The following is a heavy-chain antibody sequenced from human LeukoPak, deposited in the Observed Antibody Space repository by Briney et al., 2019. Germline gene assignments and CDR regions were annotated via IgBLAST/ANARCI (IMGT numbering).Heavy chain of an antibody. J-gene: IGHJ3*02. CDR2: IYTSGST. CDR3: ARTRKSAAAESDAFDI. CDR1: GGSISSYY. Sequence: SETLSLTCTVSGGSISSYYWSWIRQPAGKGLEWIGRIYTSGSTNYNPSLKSRVTMSVDTSKNQFSLKLSSVTAADTAVYYCARTRKSAAAESDAFDIWGQGTMVTVSS. V-gene: IGHV4-4*07. D-gene: IGHD6-13*01.